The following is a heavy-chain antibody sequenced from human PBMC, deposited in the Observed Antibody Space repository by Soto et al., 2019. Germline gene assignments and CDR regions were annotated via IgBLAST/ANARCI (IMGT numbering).Heavy chain of an antibody. D-gene: IGHD3-22*01. J-gene: IGHJ4*02. CDR3: ARVSYYYDVSGYYADY. V-gene: IGHV3-7*01. CDR1: GFTFKNHW. Sequence: GGSLRLSCAVAGFTFKNHWMNWVRQAPGKGLEWVANIKEDGGQMYYVDSVKGRFTISRDNAKNSLYLQMNSLRVEDTAVYYCARVSYYYDVSGYYADYWGQG. CDR2: IKEDGGQM.